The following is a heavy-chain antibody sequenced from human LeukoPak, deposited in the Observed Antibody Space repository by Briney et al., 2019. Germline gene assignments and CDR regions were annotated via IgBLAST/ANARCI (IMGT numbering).Heavy chain of an antibody. Sequence: ASVKVSCKVSGYTLTELSMHWVRQAPGKGLEWMGWMNPDNGNTGCAQKFQGRVTMTRDTSISTAYMELSSLRSEDTAVYYCARGLTDIVVAPAIWGQGTMVTVSS. J-gene: IGHJ3*02. V-gene: IGHV1-8*01. CDR2: MNPDNGNT. CDR1: GYTLTELS. CDR3: ARGLTDIVVAPAI. D-gene: IGHD2-2*01.